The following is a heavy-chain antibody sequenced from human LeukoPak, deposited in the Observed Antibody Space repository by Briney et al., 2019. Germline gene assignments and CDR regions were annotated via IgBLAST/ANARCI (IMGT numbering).Heavy chain of an antibody. V-gene: IGHV3-30*02. D-gene: IGHD3-22*01. CDR1: GFTFSSYA. CDR2: IRYDGSNK. Sequence: GGSLRLSCAASGFTFSSYAMHWVRQAPGKGLEWVAFIRYDGSNKYYADAVKGRFTISRDNSKNSQYLRMNTLRAEHTAVYYCARGDSSGSYLNHRGQGTLVTVSS. CDR3: ARGDSSGSYLNH. J-gene: IGHJ4*02.